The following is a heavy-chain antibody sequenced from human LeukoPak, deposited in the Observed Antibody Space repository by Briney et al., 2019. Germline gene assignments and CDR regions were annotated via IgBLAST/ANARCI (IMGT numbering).Heavy chain of an antibody. V-gene: IGHV3-7*05. CDR3: ANALGAHYFDY. J-gene: IGHJ4*02. CDR1: GFTFSNYW. D-gene: IGHD1-26*01. CDR2: IKQDGSET. Sequence: GGSLRLSCAASGFTFSNYWMIWLRQAPGKGLEWVANIKQDGSETYDVDSLRGRFSISRDTAKNSLYLQMNSLRAEDTAVYYCANALGAHYFDYWGQGTLVTVSS.